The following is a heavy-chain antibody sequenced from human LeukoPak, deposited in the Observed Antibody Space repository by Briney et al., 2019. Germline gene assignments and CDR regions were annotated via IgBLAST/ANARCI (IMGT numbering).Heavy chain of an antibody. CDR1: GFTFSQYC. CDR3: ARDYEAVADY. Sequence: DPGGSLRLSCAASGFTFSQYCMTWVRQAPGKGLEWVAEIIQDGSGKYYGDSVKGRFTISRDNAKNSVYLQMNSLRAEDTAVYYCARDYEAVADYWGQGTLVTVSS. CDR2: IIQDGSGK. V-gene: IGHV3-7*01. J-gene: IGHJ4*02. D-gene: IGHD6-19*01.